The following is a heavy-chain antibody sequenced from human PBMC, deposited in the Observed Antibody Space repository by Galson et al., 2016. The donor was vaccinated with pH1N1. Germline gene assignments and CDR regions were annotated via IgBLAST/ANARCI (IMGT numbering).Heavy chain of an antibody. D-gene: IGHD1-1*01. Sequence: SVKVSCKASGGSFRNFVVSWMRQALGQGLEWMGGLMPIFNTPKYAQKFQGRVTISADESSTTTYMELSDLTSEDTAVYFCARETVAAAWYNPFDPWGQGTLVIVSS. J-gene: IGHJ5*02. CDR1: GGSFRNFV. V-gene: IGHV1-69*13. CDR3: ARETVAAAWYNPFDP. CDR2: LMPIFNTP.